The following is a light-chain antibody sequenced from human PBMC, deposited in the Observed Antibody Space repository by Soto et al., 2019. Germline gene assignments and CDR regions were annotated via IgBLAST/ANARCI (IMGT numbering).Light chain of an antibody. Sequence: IQMTQSPSTLSASVRDRVTITCRASQSISSWLAWYQQKPGKAPKLLIYDASSLESGVPSRFSGSGSGTEFTLTISSLQPDDFATYYCQQYNSYRTFGQGTKVDIK. CDR1: QSISSW. J-gene: IGKJ1*01. CDR3: QQYNSYRT. V-gene: IGKV1-5*01. CDR2: DAS.